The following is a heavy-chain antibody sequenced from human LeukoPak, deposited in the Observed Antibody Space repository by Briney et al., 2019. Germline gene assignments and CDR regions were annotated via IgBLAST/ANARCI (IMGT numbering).Heavy chain of an antibody. CDR2: ISGRSGKT. CDR3: ARDRGYGDLVYGMDV. J-gene: IGHJ6*02. D-gene: IGHD4-17*01. V-gene: IGHV3-23*01. Sequence: GGSLRLSCAASGFTFANYVMTWVRQAPGKGLEWVSSISGRSGKTYYADSVKGRFTVSRDNSKNTLYLQMNSLRAEDTAVYYCARDRGYGDLVYGMDVWGQGTTVTVSS. CDR1: GFTFANYV.